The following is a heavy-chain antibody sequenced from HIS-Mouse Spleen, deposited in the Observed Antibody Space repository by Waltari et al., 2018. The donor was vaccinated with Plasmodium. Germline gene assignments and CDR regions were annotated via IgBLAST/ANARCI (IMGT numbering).Heavy chain of an antibody. CDR1: GFAFSSYS. D-gene: IGHD6-13*01. J-gene: IGHJ4*02. CDR3: ARESSSSWYFDY. CDR2: ISSSSSYI. V-gene: IGHV3-21*01. Sequence: EVQLVESGGGLVMPGGSLRLSCPASGFAFSSYSMNWVRQAPGKGLEWVSSISSSSSYIYYADSVKGRFTISRDNAKNSLYLQMNSLRAEDTAVYYCARESSSSWYFDYWGQGTLVTVSS.